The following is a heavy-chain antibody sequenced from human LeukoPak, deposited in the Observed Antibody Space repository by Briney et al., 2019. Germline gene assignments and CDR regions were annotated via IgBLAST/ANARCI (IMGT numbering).Heavy chain of an antibody. Sequence: GGPLRLSWADSGFTFDDHGMAWVRQNPGKGLELDSGINWDGGSTDYRDSVKGRFTISRDNAKNSLYLQMNSLRAEDTALYYCARGDRNGWYFDSWGQGTLVTVSS. D-gene: IGHD6-19*01. J-gene: IGHJ4*02. V-gene: IGHV3-20*04. CDR2: INWDGGST. CDR1: GFTFDDHG. CDR3: ARGDRNGWYFDS.